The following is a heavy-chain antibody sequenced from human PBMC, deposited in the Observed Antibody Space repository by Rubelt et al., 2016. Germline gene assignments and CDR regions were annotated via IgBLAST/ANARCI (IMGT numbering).Heavy chain of an antibody. CDR1: GYTFTSYG. CDR3: ARDVGGNSVLYYFDY. D-gene: IGHD4-23*01. CDR2: ISAYNDNT. J-gene: IGHJ4*02. V-gene: IGHV1-18*01. Sequence: QVQLVQSGAEVKKPGASVKVSCKASGYTFTSYGISWVRQAPGQGLAWMGWISAYNDNTNYAQKLQGRVTMTTDTSTSTAYMELRSLRSDDTAVYYCARDVGGNSVLYYFDYWGQGTLVTVSS.